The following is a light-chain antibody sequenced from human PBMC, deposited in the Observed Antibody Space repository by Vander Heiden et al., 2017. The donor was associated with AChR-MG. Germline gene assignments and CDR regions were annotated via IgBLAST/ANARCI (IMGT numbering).Light chain of an antibody. CDR3: QVWDSSSNHYV. V-gene: IGLV3-21*02. Sequence: YVLTQPPSVSVAPGQTARVTCGGHNIGSKGVHWYQQQPGQAPVLVIYDDSDRPSGIPERFSGSNSGNTATLTISRVEAEDEADYYCQVWDSSSNHYVFGAGTKATVL. CDR1: NIGSKG. J-gene: IGLJ1*01. CDR2: DDS.